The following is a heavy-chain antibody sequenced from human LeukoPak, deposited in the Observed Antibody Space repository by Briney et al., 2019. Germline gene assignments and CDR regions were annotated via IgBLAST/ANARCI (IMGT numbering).Heavy chain of an antibody. D-gene: IGHD6-19*01. Sequence: ASVKVSCKASGYTFTSYGISWVRQAPGQGLEWMGWISAYNGNTNYAQKLQGRVTMTTDTSPSTVYMELSSLRSEDTAVYYCARGEQWLVHWFDPWGQGTLVTVSS. J-gene: IGHJ5*02. CDR3: ARGEQWLVHWFDP. CDR1: GYTFTSYG. V-gene: IGHV1-18*01. CDR2: ISAYNGNT.